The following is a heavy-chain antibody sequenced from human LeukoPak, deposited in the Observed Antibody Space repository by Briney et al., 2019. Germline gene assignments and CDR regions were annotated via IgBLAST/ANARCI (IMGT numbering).Heavy chain of an antibody. V-gene: IGHV2-5*01. J-gene: IGHJ4*02. D-gene: IGHD3-22*01. CDR2: IYWNDDK. CDR1: GFSLSTRGEG. CDR3: AHRFHHDSSGYYWVYYFDY. Sequence: SRPTLVNPTQTLTLTCTFSGFSLSTRGEGVGWNRHPPAKALEWLALIYWNDDKRYSPSLKTRLTITKDTSKIQVVLTMTDMDPVDTATYHCAHRFHHDSSGYYWVYYFDYWGQGTLVTVSS.